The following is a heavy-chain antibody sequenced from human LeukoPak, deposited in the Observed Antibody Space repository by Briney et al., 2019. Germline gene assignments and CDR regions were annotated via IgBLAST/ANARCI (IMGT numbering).Heavy chain of an antibody. CDR1: GGSISSYY. CDR2: ISPSGDT. V-gene: IGHV4-4*07. J-gene: IGHJ4*02. CDR3: ARLRRDGGVWYADDY. D-gene: IGHD6-19*01. Sequence: SETLSLTCTVSGGSISSYYWSWIRQSAGQGLEWIGRISPSGDTNYNPSLKSRVAMSVDTSKNQFSLTLMSLTAADTAVYYCARLRRDGGVWYADDYWGLGTLVTVSS.